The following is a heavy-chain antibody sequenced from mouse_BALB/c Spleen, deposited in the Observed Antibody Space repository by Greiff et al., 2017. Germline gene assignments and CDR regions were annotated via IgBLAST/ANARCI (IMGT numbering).Heavy chain of an antibody. D-gene: IGHD1-1*01. CDR2: IYPGSGST. CDR1: GYTFTDYV. Sequence: VKVVESGPELVKPGASVKMSCKASGYTFTDYVISWVKQRTGQGLEWIGEIYPGSGSTYYNEKFKGKATLTADKSSNTAYMQHSSLTSEDSAVYFCANYYGSSLFAYWGQGTLVTVSA. V-gene: IGHV1-77*01. CDR3: ANYYGSSLFAY. J-gene: IGHJ3*01.